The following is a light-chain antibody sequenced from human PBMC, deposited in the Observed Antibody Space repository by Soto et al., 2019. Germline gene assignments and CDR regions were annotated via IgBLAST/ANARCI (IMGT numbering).Light chain of an antibody. Sequence: QSALTQPPSASGSVGQSVIISCTGTSSDVGGYDYVSWYQQHPGKAPKLMIYEVSKRPSGVPDRFSGSKSGNTASLTVSGLQAEDEADYYCSSYAGSPVVFGGGTKLTVL. CDR1: SSDVGGYDY. CDR3: SSYAGSPVV. V-gene: IGLV2-8*01. CDR2: EVS. J-gene: IGLJ2*01.